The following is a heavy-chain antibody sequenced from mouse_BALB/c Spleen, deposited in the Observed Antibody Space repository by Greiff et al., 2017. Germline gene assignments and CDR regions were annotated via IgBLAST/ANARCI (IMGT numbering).Heavy chain of an antibody. V-gene: IGHV3-6*02. J-gene: IGHJ2*01. CDR2: ISYDGSN. CDR1: GYSITSGYY. Sequence: ESGPGLVKPSQSLSLTCSVTGYSITSGYYWNWIRQFPGNKLEWMGYISYDGSNNYNPSLKNRISITRDTSKNQFFLKLNSVTTEDTATYYCAREGGDTTTGFDYWGQGTTLTVSS. D-gene: IGHD2-12*01. CDR3: AREGGDTTTGFDY.